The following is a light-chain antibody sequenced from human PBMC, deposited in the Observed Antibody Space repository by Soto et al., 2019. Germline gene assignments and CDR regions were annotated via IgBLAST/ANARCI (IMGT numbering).Light chain of an antibody. CDR1: SSSIGTNY. CDR3: AAWDDSLSGHVV. J-gene: IGLJ2*01. Sequence: QLVLTQPPSASGTPGQRVIISCSGSSSSIGTNYVHWYQHLPGTAPKLLIYRNNQRPSGVPDRFSGSKSGTSASLAISGLQSEDEADYYCAAWDDSLSGHVVFGGGTKLTVL. V-gene: IGLV1-47*01. CDR2: RNN.